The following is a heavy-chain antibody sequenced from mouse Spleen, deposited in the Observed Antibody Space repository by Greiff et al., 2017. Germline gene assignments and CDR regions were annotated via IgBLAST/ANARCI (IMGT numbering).Heavy chain of an antibody. Sequence: QVQLQQSGAELVRPGTSVKVSCKASGYAFTNYLIEWVKQRPGQGLEWIGVINPGSGGTNYNEKFKGKATLTADKSSSTAYMQLSSLTSEDSAVYFCARRGYYYGSSDYFDYWGQGTTLTVSS. V-gene: IGHV1-54*01. CDR1: GYAFTNYL. CDR2: INPGSGGT. CDR3: ARRGYYYGSSDYFDY. J-gene: IGHJ2*01. D-gene: IGHD1-1*01.